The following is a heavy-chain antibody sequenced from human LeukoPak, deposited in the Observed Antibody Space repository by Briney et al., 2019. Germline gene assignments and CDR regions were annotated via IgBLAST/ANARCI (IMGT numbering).Heavy chain of an antibody. CDR1: GGSISSSAYY. CDR2: ISYSGST. D-gene: IGHD1-26*01. CDR3: ATYSGTFYLQFDY. J-gene: IGHJ4*02. Sequence: SETLSLTCTVSGGSISSSAYYWGWIRQPPGKGLEWIGSISYSGSTYHNPSLKSRVTISVDTSKNRFSLKLISVTAADTAVYYCATYSGTFYLQFDYWGQGTLATVSS. V-gene: IGHV4-39*01.